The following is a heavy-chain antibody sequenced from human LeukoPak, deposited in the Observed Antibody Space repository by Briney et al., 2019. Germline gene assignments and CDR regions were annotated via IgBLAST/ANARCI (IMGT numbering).Heavy chain of an antibody. D-gene: IGHD1-26*01. CDR2: IYDSGST. CDR3: ARDRGVSSAHFDY. J-gene: IGHJ4*02. V-gene: IGHV4-59*01. CDR1: GGSFSGYY. Sequence: PSETLSLTCAVYGGSFSGYYWSWIRQPPGKGLEWIGYIYDSGSTNYNPSLKSRVTISVDTSKNQFSLKLSSVTAADTAVYYCARDRGVSSAHFDYWGQGTLVTVSS.